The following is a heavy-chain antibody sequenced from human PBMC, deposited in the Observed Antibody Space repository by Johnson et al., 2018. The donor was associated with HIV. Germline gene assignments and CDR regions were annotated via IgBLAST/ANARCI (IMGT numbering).Heavy chain of an antibody. D-gene: IGHD1-26*01. CDR2: ISGGST. CDR3: ARDLRVGAIDAFDI. J-gene: IGHJ3*02. V-gene: IGHV3-38-3*01. Sequence: EVQLVESGGGVVQPGRSLRLSCAASGFTVSSNEMSWVRQAPGKGLEWVSSISGGSTYYADSRKGRFTISRDNSKNTLYLQMNSLRTEDTAVYYCARDLRVGAIDAFDIWGQGTMVTVSS. CDR1: GFTVSSNE.